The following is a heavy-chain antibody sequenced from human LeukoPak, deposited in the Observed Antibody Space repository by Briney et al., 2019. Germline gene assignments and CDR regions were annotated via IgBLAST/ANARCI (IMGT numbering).Heavy chain of an antibody. Sequence: SETLSLTCTVSGGSISSSSYYWGWIRQPPGKGLEWIGSIYYSGSTYHNPSLKSRVTISVDTSKNQFSLNLSFVTAADTAVYYCARLYYDSSGYYQICYFDYWGQGTLVTVSS. D-gene: IGHD3-22*01. CDR2: IYYSGST. CDR1: GGSISSSSYY. CDR3: ARLYYDSSGYYQICYFDY. V-gene: IGHV4-39*01. J-gene: IGHJ4*02.